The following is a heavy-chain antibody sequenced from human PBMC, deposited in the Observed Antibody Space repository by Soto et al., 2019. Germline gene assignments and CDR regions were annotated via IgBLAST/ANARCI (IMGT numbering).Heavy chain of an antibody. J-gene: IGHJ3*02. CDR1: AFIFSTYV. Sequence: PGGSLRLSCAASAFIFSTYVMHWVRQAPGKGLEWVAVIWYDGSNRNYADSVKGRFTISRDNSKNTLYLQMDSLRAEDTAVYYCARDDGGGDAFDIWGQGTMVTVSS. D-gene: IGHD2-21*01. CDR3: ARDDGGGDAFDI. V-gene: IGHV3-33*01. CDR2: IWYDGSNR.